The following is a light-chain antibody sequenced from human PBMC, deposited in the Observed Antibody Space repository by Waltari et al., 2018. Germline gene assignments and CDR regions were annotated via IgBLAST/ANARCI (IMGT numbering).Light chain of an antibody. CDR1: SSHLGPYDH. CDR3: SSYETSNIVV. Sequence: QSALTQPASVSGSPGQSITIPCTGTSSHLGPYDHVAWYQQHPGKAPNLIIYDVSGRPSGISDRFSGSKSGNTASLTISGLQTDDEAFYYCSSYETSNIVVFGGGTKLTVL. CDR2: DVS. J-gene: IGLJ2*01. V-gene: IGLV2-14*03.